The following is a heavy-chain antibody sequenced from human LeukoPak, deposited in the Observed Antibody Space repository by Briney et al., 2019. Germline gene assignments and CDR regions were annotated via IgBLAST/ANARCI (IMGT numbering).Heavy chain of an antibody. Sequence: GGSLRLSCAASGFTFSSYGMHWVRQAPGKGLEWVAVIWYDGSNKYYADSVKGRFTISRDNSKNTLYLQMNSLRAEDTAVYYCARGALPYSSGWYLDYWGQGTLVTVSS. CDR1: GFTFSSYG. CDR3: ARGALPYSSGWYLDY. J-gene: IGHJ4*02. D-gene: IGHD6-19*01. CDR2: IWYDGSNK. V-gene: IGHV3-33*01.